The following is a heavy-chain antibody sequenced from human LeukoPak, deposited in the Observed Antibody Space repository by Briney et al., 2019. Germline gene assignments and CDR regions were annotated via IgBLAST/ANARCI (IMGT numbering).Heavy chain of an antibody. CDR3: ARRRGDLKQPFDY. Sequence: SQTLSLTCTVSGGSISSGDYYWSWIRQPPGKGLEWIGYIYYSGSTYYNPSLKSRVTISVDTSKNQFSLKLSSVTAADTAVYYCARRRGDLKQPFDYWGQGTLVTVSS. CDR1: GGSISSGDYY. CDR2: IYYSGST. D-gene: IGHD7-27*01. J-gene: IGHJ4*02. V-gene: IGHV4-30-4*01.